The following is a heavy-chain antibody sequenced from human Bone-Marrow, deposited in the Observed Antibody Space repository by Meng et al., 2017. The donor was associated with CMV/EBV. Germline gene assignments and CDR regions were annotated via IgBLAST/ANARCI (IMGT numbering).Heavy chain of an antibody. D-gene: IGHD7-27*01. CDR1: GGTFSSYA. Sequence: ASVKVSCKASGGTFSSYAISWERQAPGQGLEWMGWIHPHRGDTNYAQQFQGRVTLTRDTSINTGYMELTRLTPDDTAVYYCARDNNWGPDYWGQGTLVTVSS. CDR2: IHPHRGDT. CDR3: ARDNNWGPDY. V-gene: IGHV1-2*02. J-gene: IGHJ4*02.